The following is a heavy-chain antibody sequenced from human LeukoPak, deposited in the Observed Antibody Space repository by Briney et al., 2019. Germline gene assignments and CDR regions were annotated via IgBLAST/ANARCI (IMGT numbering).Heavy chain of an antibody. CDR1: GGSISSSSYY. D-gene: IGHD3-10*01. V-gene: IGHV4-39*01. Sequence: PSETLSLTCTVSGGSISSSSYYWGWIRQPPGKGLEWIGSIYYSGSTYYNPSLKSRVTISVDTSKNQFSLKLSSVTAADTAVYYCARHAFLGDYYYYYMDVWGKGTTVTVSS. J-gene: IGHJ6*03. CDR3: ARHAFLGDYYYYYMDV. CDR2: IYYSGST.